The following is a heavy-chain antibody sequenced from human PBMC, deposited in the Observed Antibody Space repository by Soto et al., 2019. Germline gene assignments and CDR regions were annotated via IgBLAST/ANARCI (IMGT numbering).Heavy chain of an antibody. J-gene: IGHJ4*02. CDR1: GGSISSGGYY. CDR2: IYYSGST. D-gene: IGHD5-12*01. V-gene: IGHV4-31*03. CDR3: ARGIHHDYADY. Sequence: SETLSLTCTVSGGSISSGGYYWSWIRQHPGKGLEWIGYIYYSGSTYYNPSLKSRVTISVDTSKNQFSLKLSSVTAADTAVYYCARGIHHDYADYWGQGTLVTVSS.